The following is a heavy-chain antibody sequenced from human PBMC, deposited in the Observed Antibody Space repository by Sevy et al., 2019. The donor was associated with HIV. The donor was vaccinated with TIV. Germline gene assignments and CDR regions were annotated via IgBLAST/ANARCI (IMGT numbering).Heavy chain of an antibody. CDR3: ARKYDSSGYFDY. Sequence: GGSLRLSCAASGFTFSSYAMNWVRLAPGKGLEWVSGISGSGGSGDKTNYADSVKGRFTISRDDSKNSLYLQLNSRRAEDTAIYFCARKYDSSGYFDYWGQGTLVTVSS. CDR2: ISGSGGSGDKT. D-gene: IGHD3-22*01. V-gene: IGHV3-23*01. CDR1: GFTFSSYA. J-gene: IGHJ4*02.